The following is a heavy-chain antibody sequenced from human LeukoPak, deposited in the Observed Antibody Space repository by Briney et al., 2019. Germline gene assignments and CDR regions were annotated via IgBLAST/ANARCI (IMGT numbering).Heavy chain of an antibody. Sequence: ASVKVSCKASGYTFTSYYMHWVRQAPGQGLEWMGIINPSGGSTSYAQKFQGRVTMTRDTSTSTVYMELSSLRSEDTAVYYCARRYCSGGSRYDLGTIDYWGQGTLVTVSS. CDR1: GYTFTSYY. D-gene: IGHD2-15*01. J-gene: IGHJ4*02. CDR3: ARRYCSGGSRYDLGTIDY. CDR2: INPSGGST. V-gene: IGHV1-46*01.